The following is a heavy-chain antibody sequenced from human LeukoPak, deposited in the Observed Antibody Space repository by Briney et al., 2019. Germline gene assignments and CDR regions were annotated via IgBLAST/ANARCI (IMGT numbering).Heavy chain of an antibody. V-gene: IGHV3-48*01. Sequence: GGSLRLSCAASGFTFSSYSMNWVRQAPGKGLEWVSYISSSSSTIYYADSVKGRFTISRDNAKNSLYLQMNSLRAEDTAVYYCAREFWDCSGGGCRDYYYGMDVWGQGTTVTVSS. CDR3: AREFWDCSGGGCRDYYYGMDV. J-gene: IGHJ6*02. CDR2: ISSSSSTI. D-gene: IGHD2-15*01. CDR1: GFTFSSYS.